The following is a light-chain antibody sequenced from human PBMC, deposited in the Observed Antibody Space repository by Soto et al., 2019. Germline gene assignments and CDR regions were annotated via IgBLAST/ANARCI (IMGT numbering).Light chain of an antibody. CDR3: HQSYSSPRT. CDR1: QSISRN. V-gene: IGKV1-39*01. CDR2: GAS. J-gene: IGKJ2*01. Sequence: DIQMTQSPSSPSASVGDRVTITCRASQSISRNLNWYQQKPGKAPHLLIYGASSLQSGVPSRFSGSGSGTDFTLTISMRQPEDLETSYYHQSYSSPRTFGQGTKREI.